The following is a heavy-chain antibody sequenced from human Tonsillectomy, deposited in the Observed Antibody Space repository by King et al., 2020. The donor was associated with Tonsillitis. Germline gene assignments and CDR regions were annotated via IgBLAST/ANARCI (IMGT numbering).Heavy chain of an antibody. D-gene: IGHD3-22*01. Sequence: QLQESGPGLVKPSETLSLTCTVSGGSISSSSYYWGWIRQPPGKGLEVIGSIDYSGSTYYNPSLKSRVTISVDTSKNQFSLKLSSVTAADTAVYYCASQNYYDSSGYINFFDYWGQGTLVTVSS. CDR3: ASQNYYDSSGYINFFDY. V-gene: IGHV4-39*01. CDR1: GGSISSSSYY. J-gene: IGHJ4*02. CDR2: IDYSGST.